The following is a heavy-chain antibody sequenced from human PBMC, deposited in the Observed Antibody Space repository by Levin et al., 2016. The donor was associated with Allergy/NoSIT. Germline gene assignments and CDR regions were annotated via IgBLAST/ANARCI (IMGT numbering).Heavy chain of an antibody. Sequence: WVRQAPGQGLEWMGWINPDDGGTSYAQKFQDRVTMSRDTSISTAYMELGRLTSDDTAIYYCGRVSYNNGWYLNYWAQGTLVTVSS. CDR3: GRVSYNNGWYLNY. CDR2: INPDDGGT. V-gene: IGHV1-2*02. D-gene: IGHD6-25*01. J-gene: IGHJ4*02.